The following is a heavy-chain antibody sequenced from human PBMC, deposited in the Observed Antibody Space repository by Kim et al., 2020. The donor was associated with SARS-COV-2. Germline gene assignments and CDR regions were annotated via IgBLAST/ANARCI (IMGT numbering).Heavy chain of an antibody. CDR2: ITPSGGNT. CDR1: GITFSSHT. J-gene: IGHJ5*02. Sequence: GGSLRLSCEASGITFSSHTMSWIRQAPGKGLECISIITPSGGNTYYADSVKGRFTISRDNSRNTLFLQMNNLRTEDTAIYYCAKSLRVRVADSSWGQGTL. D-gene: IGHD2-21*01. CDR3: AKSLRVRVADSS. V-gene: IGHV3-23*01.